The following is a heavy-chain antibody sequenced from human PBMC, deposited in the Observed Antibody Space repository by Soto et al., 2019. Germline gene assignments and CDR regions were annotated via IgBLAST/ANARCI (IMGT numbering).Heavy chain of an antibody. CDR1: GFTFSSYA. V-gene: IGHV3-23*01. Sequence: EAQLLESGGDLVQPGGSLRLSCAASGFTFSSYAMSWVRQAPGKGLEWVSAISGSGGSTYYADSVKGRFTISRDNSKNTVFLQMNSMRADHTAVYYCSGLRRWVGATSDRAFDIWGQGTMVSVSS. CDR3: SGLRRWVGATSDRAFDI. CDR2: ISGSGGST. J-gene: IGHJ3*02. D-gene: IGHD1-26*01.